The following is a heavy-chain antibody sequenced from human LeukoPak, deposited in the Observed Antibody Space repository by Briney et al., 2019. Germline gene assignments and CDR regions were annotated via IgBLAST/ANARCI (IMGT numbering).Heavy chain of an antibody. CDR2: IYYSGST. CDR3: ARDRITMVRGGPVSWFDP. CDR1: GGSISSGDYY. J-gene: IGHJ5*02. D-gene: IGHD3-10*01. Sequence: ASQTLSLTCTVSGGSISSGDYYWSWIRQPPGKGLEWIVYIYYSGSTYYNPSLKSRVTISVDTSKNQFSLKLSSVTAADTAVYYCARDRITMVRGGPVSWFDPWGQGTLVTVSS. V-gene: IGHV4-30-4*01.